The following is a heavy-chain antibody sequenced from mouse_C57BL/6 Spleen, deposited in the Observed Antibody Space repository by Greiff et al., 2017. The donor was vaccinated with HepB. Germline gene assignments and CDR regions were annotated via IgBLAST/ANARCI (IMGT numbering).Heavy chain of an antibody. CDR1: GFTFSDYY. J-gene: IGHJ3*01. V-gene: IGHV5-12*01. Sequence: EVKVEESGGGLVQPGGSLKLSCAASGFTFSDYYMYWVRQTPEKRLEWVAYISNGGGSTYYPDTVKGRFTISRDNAKNTLYLQMSRLKSEDTAMYYCARGIPFAYWGQGTLVTVSA. CDR2: ISNGGGST. CDR3: ARGIPFAY.